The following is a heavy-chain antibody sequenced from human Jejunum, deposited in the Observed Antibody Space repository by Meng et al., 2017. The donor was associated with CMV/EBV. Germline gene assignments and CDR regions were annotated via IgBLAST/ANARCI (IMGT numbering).Heavy chain of an antibody. CDR3: AKDRDSWSGYYTIAWFDP. V-gene: IGHV3-48*03. D-gene: IGHD3-3*01. J-gene: IGHJ5*02. Sequence: MAWVRQAPGKGLEWVSYISSSGNTVYYADSVKGRFTMSRDNAKNSLYLQMNSLRDEDTAVYYCAKDRDSWSGYYTIAWFDPWGQGTLVTVSS. CDR2: ISSSGNTV.